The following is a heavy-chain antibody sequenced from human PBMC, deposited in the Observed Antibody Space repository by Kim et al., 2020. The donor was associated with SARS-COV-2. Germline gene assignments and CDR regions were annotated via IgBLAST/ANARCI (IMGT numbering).Heavy chain of an antibody. CDR2: IWYDGSGK. J-gene: IGHJ6*02. CDR1: GFVFSSYG. Sequence: GGSLRLSCAASGFVFSSYGMHWVRQAPGKGLEWVAVIWYDGSGKYYSDSVKGRFTISRDNSKNTLFLQMNSLRAEDTAVYYCAREDYGGHPDYFYGMDVWGQGTTVTVSS. D-gene: IGHD4-17*01. CDR3: AREDYGGHPDYFYGMDV. V-gene: IGHV3-33*01.